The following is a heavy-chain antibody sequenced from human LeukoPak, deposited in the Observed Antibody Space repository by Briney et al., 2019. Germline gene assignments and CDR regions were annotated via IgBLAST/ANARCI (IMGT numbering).Heavy chain of an antibody. CDR1: GDSISSGDYY. Sequence: SETLSLTCTVSGDSISSGDYYWSWIRQPAGKGLEWIGRISSSGSTNYNPSLKSRVTISVDTSKNQFSLKLSSVTAADTAVYFCARGPYSYDSSGALDIWGQGTMVTVSS. D-gene: IGHD3-22*01. J-gene: IGHJ3*02. CDR3: ARGPYSYDSSGALDI. V-gene: IGHV4-61*02. CDR2: ISSSGST.